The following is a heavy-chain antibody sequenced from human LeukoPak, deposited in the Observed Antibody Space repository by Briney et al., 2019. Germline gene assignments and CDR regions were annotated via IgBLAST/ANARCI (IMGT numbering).Heavy chain of an antibody. CDR2: ISASGGTT. CDR1: GFAFSSYG. CDR3: AKATRRGYCSGGSCYPDAFDI. D-gene: IGHD2-15*01. Sequence: PGGSLRLSCAASGFAFSSYGMSWVRQAPGKGLEWVSAISASGGTTSYADSVKGRFTISRDNSKNTLYLQMNSLRAEDTAVYYCAKATRRGYCSGGSCYPDAFDIWGQGTMVTVSS. V-gene: IGHV3-23*01. J-gene: IGHJ3*02.